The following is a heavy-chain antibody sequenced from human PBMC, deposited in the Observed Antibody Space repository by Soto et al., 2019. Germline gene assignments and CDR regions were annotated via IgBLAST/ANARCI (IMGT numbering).Heavy chain of an antibody. CDR2: ISYDGSNQ. Sequence: GGSLRLSWAAAGFTFNIYGMHWVRKAPDKGLEWVALISYDGSNQYYADSVKDRFTISRDNSKNTLFLQMNSLRADDTAVYYCAKDQASGQGSFDSWGQGTLVTLSS. J-gene: IGHJ4*02. V-gene: IGHV3-30*18. CDR3: AKDQASGQGSFDS. CDR1: GFTFNIYG.